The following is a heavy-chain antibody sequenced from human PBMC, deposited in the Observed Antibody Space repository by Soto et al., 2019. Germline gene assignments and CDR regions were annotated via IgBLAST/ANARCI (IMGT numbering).Heavy chain of an antibody. D-gene: IGHD6-13*01. Sequence: SETLSLTCTVSGGSISSYYWSWIRQPPGKGLEWIGYIYYSGSTNYNPSLKSRVTISVDTSKNQFSLKLSSVTAADTAVYYCAREMYSRALGYGMDVWGQGTTVTV. CDR1: GGSISSYY. CDR3: AREMYSRALGYGMDV. J-gene: IGHJ6*02. CDR2: IYYSGST. V-gene: IGHV4-59*01.